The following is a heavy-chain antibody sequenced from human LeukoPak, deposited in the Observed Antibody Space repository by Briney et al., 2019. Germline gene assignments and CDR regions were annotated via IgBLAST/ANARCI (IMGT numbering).Heavy chain of an antibody. CDR1: GYTFTIYS. D-gene: IGHD3-22*01. J-gene: IGHJ4*02. V-gene: IGHV3-21*04. CDR3: ARVSHLGYYFDY. CDR2: INTSSGNI. Sequence: PVGSLRLSCAASGYTFTIYSINWVRQAPGQGLEWVSSINTSSGNIYYAESLKGRFTISRDNARNSLYLQMNSLRAEDTAVYYCARVSHLGYYFDYWGQGTLVTVSS.